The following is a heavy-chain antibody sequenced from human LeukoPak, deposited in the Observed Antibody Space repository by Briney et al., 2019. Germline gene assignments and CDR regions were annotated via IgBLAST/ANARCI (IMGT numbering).Heavy chain of an antibody. V-gene: IGHV1-18*01. CDR1: GYTFTRYG. CDR2: ISAYNGNT. CDR3: ARRERWLQNRYYYYYYMDV. D-gene: IGHD5-24*01. J-gene: IGHJ6*03. Sequence: ASVKVSCKASGYTFTRYGISWVRQAPGQGLEWMGWISAYNGNTNYAQKLQGRVTMTTDTSTSTAYMELRSLRSDDTAVYYCARRERWLQNRYYYYYYMDVSGKGTTVTVSS.